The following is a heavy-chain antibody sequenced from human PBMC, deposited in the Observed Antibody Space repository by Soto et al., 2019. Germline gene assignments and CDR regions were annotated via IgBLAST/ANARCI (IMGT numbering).Heavy chain of an antibody. Sequence: ASVKVSCKASGGTFGSYAITWVRRAPGQGLEWLGGIIPILNSPAYAQKFQARVVITADEITNTAYMELNSLRFDDPAVYYCAREAPYCSSATCPKFYDMDVWGQGTTVTVSS. D-gene: IGHD2-2*01. V-gene: IGHV1-69*13. CDR2: IIPILNSP. CDR3: AREAPYCSSATCPKFYDMDV. CDR1: GGTFGSYA. J-gene: IGHJ6*02.